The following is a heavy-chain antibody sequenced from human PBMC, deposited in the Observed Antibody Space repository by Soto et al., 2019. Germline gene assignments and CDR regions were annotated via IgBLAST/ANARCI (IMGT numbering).Heavy chain of an antibody. CDR2: ISGGGDTT. Sequence: EVQLLESGGGLVQPGGSLRLSCAASGFTFNNYAMTWVRQAPGKGLEWVSAISGGGDTTSYADSVKGRFTVSRDGSKNTLYLQMRSLRAEDTALYYCAKGRGGSGSLTPRVDFWGQGTLVTVYS. V-gene: IGHV3-23*01. D-gene: IGHD3-10*01. CDR1: GFTFNNYA. CDR3: AKGRGGSGSLTPRVDF. J-gene: IGHJ4*02.